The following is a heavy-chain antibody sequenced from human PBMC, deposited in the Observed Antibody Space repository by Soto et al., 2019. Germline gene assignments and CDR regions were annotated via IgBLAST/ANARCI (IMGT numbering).Heavy chain of an antibody. CDR1: GFTFSSYA. Sequence: GGSLRLSCAASGFTFSSYAMSWVRQAPGKGLEWVSAISGSGGSTYYADSVKGRFNISRDTSKNTLYLQMNSLSAEETAVYYGAKDPRTGTYDAFDIWGQGTMVTVSS. D-gene: IGHD1-1*01. CDR3: AKDPRTGTYDAFDI. J-gene: IGHJ3*02. V-gene: IGHV3-23*01. CDR2: ISGSGGST.